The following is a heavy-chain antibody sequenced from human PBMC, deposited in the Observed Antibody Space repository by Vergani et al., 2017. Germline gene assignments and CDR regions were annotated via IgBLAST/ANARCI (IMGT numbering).Heavy chain of an antibody. D-gene: IGHD6-13*01. CDR1: GFTFSSYA. Sequence: EVQLLESGGGLVQPGGSLRLSCAASGFTFSSYAMSWVRQAPGKGLEWVSAISGSGGSTYYADSVKGRFTISRDNSKNTLCLQMNSLRAEDTAVYYCAKDRIEGIPLPHYFDYWGQGTLVTVSS. CDR2: ISGSGGST. J-gene: IGHJ4*02. CDR3: AKDRIEGIPLPHYFDY. V-gene: IGHV3-23*01.